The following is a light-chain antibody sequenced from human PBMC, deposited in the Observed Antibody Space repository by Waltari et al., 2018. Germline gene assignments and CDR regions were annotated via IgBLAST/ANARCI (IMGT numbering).Light chain of an antibody. CDR1: TGDIGTYNY. CDR3: SSYTTSTTLLVV. Sequence: QSALTQPASVSGSPGQSITISCTGTTGDIGTYNYVPWYQQHPGKAPKLMLFDVNNRPSGVSGRFSGSKSGNTASLTISGLQAEDEADYYCSSYTTSTTLLVVFGGGTKLTVL. CDR2: DVN. J-gene: IGLJ2*01. V-gene: IGLV2-14*03.